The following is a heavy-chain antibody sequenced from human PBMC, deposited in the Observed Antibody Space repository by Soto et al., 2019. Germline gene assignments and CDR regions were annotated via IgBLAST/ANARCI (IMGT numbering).Heavy chain of an antibody. CDR3: AKDPSTGPPDC. J-gene: IGHJ4*02. CDR1: GFMFSSYG. CDR2: IHPSGGST. V-gene: IGHV3-23*01. Sequence: LRLSCAAAGFMFSSYGMSWVRQAPGKGLQWVATIHPSGGSTHYAESVRGRFTISRDNSRDTLYLQMNSLRAEDTAVYYCAKDPSTGPPDCWGQGALVTVSS.